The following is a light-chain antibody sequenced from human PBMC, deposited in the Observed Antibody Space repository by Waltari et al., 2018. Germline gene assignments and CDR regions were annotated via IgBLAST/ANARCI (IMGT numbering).Light chain of an antibody. J-gene: IGKJ1*01. CDR2: GAS. V-gene: IGKV3-15*01. CDR1: QSVSSN. Sequence: EIVMTQSPATLSVSPGERATLSCRASQSVSSNLAWYQQKPGQAPRLLIYGASTRATGIPARFSSSGSGTEFTLTISSMQSEDFAVYYCQQYNNWPQTFGQGTKVEIK. CDR3: QQYNNWPQT.